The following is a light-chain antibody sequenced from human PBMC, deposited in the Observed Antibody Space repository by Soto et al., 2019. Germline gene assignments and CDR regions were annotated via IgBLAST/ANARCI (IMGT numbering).Light chain of an antibody. CDR2: GAS. CDR3: QQYSSFPYT. Sequence: DIQMTQSPSSLSASVGDRVTITCRASHDTSNSVAWFQQRPGMAPKSLIYGASSLQSGVSSRFSGSGSGTQFTLTISRLQPEDFATYYCQQYSSFPYTFGQGTKLEIK. V-gene: IGKV1-16*01. CDR1: HDTSNS. J-gene: IGKJ2*01.